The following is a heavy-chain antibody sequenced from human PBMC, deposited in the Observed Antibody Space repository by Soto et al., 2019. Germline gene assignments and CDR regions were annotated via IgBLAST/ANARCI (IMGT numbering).Heavy chain of an antibody. D-gene: IGHD2-15*01. V-gene: IGHV3-53*01. CDR2: IYSGGST. CDR1: GFTVSSNY. J-gene: IGHJ6*02. CDR3: ARDWRGVAATRVYGMDG. Sequence: GGSLRLSCAASGFTVSSNYMSWVRQAPGKGLEWVSVIYSGGSTYYADSVKGRFTISRDNSKNTLYLQMNSLRAEDTAVYYCARDWRGVAATRVYGMDGWGQGTTVTVS.